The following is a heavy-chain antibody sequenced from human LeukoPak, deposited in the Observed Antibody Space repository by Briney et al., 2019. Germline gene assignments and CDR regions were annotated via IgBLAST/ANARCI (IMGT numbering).Heavy chain of an antibody. D-gene: IGHD5-18*01. CDR1: GFTFSSYG. V-gene: IGHV3-33*01. Sequence: SGGSLRLSCAASGFTFSSYGIQWVRQAPGKGLEWVAVTWSDGNNKYYADSVKGRLTISRDNSKNTVFLQMNSLRVEDTAVYYCARDPNGYTFGLVDYWGQGTLVTVSS. CDR2: TWSDGNNK. J-gene: IGHJ4*02. CDR3: ARDPNGYTFGLVDY.